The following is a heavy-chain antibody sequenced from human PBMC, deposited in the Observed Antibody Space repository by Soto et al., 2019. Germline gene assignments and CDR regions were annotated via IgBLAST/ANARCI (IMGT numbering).Heavy chain of an antibody. D-gene: IGHD3-3*01. J-gene: IGHJ6*02. CDR3: ARDQAYYDFWSGPRPSYGMAV. V-gene: IGHV4-61*01. CDR2: IYYSGST. CDR1: GGSISSSSYY. Sequence: SETLSLTSTVSGGSISSSSYYWGWIRQHPGKGLVWIGYIYYSGSTNYNPSLKSRVTISVDTSKNPFSLKLSSVTAADTAVYYCARDQAYYDFWSGPRPSYGMAVWGQGTTVTVSS.